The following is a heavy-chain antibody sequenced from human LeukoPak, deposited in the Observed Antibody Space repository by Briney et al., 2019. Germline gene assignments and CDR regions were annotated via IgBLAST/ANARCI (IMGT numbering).Heavy chain of an antibody. CDR2: ISDGGYNT. D-gene: IGHD1-26*01. CDR3: ARVRGSYSFDY. CDR1: GFTVSSNY. J-gene: IGHJ4*02. V-gene: IGHV3-23*01. Sequence: GGSLRLSCAASGFTVSSNYMSWVRQAPGKELEWISTISDGGYNTYYADSVKGRFTISRDNSKYTLYLQMSGLRADDTAVYYCARVRGSYSFDYWGQGTLVAVSS.